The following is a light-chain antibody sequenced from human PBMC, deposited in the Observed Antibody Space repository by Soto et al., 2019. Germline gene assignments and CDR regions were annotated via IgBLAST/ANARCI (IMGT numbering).Light chain of an antibody. CDR3: QSYDTSLSGPVV. J-gene: IGLJ2*01. Sequence: QAVVTQPPSVSGAPGQRVTISCTGSSSNIGAGYDVHWYQQLPGTAPKLVIYANNNRPSGVPDRFSGSKSGTSASLAITGLQAEDEADYYCQSYDTSLSGPVVFGGGTKLTVL. CDR2: ANN. CDR1: SSNIGAGYD. V-gene: IGLV1-40*01.